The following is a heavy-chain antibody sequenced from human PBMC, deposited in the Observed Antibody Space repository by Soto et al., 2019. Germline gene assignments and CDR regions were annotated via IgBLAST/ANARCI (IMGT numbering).Heavy chain of an antibody. V-gene: IGHV1-18*01. D-gene: IGHD3-10*01. Sequence: GASVKVSCKTSGYNFDNYGVNWLRQAPGHGPEWMGWISGRNGKTKYSHKFQGRVTITADKSTSTAYMELSSLRSEDTAVYYCAGTVPGVFDYWGQGTLVTVSS. CDR1: GYNFDNYG. J-gene: IGHJ4*02. CDR3: AGTVPGVFDY. CDR2: ISGRNGKT.